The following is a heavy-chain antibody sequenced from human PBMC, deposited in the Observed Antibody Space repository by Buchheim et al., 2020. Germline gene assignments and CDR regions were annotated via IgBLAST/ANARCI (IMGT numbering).Heavy chain of an antibody. J-gene: IGHJ4*02. CDR3: ARQLSVTGTRSQFDY. Sequence: QLQLQESGPGLVKPSETLSLTCTVSGDSISSTSYYWGWVRQPPGQGLEWIGNIYYSGSTYYTPSLRGRVTISVDTSKNQFSLMLTSVTAADTAVYYCARQLSVTGTRSQFDYWGQGTL. V-gene: IGHV4-39*01. CDR2: IYYSGST. CDR1: GDSISSTSYY. D-gene: IGHD2-21*02.